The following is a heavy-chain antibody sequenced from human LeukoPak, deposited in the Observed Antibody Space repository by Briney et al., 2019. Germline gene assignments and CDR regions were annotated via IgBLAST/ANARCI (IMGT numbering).Heavy chain of an antibody. J-gene: IGHJ1*01. Sequence: KPSETLSLTCTVSGGSLSSGDYYWSWIPQPPGKGLEWVGYIYYSGSTYYNPSLKSRVTISVDTSKNQFSLKLSSVTAADTAVYYCARYDQLPTAEYFQHWGQGTLVTVSS. V-gene: IGHV4-30-4*08. CDR2: IYYSGST. CDR3: ARYDQLPTAEYFQH. D-gene: IGHD2-2*01. CDR1: GGSLSSGDYY.